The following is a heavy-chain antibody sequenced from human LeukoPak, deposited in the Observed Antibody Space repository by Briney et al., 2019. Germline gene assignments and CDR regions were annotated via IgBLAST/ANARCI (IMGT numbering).Heavy chain of an antibody. V-gene: IGHV4-61*01. D-gene: IGHD3-9*01. J-gene: IGHJ4*02. Sequence: TSETLSLTCTVSGGSVSSGSYYWSWIRQPPGKGLERIGYIYYSGSTNYYPSLKSRVTISVDTSKNQFSLKLSSVPAADTAVYYCARVRYYDILTGTLTGYFDYWGQGTLVTVSS. CDR1: GGSVSSGSYY. CDR2: IYYSGST. CDR3: ARVRYYDILTGTLTGYFDY.